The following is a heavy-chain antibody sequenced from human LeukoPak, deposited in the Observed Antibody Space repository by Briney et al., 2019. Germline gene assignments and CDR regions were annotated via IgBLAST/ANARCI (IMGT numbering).Heavy chain of an antibody. CDR2: INPNSGGT. Sequence: ASVKVSCKASGYTFTGYYMHWVRQAPGRGLEWMGWINPNSGGTNYAQKFQGRVTMTRDTSISTAYMELSRLRSDDTAVYYCARCYGSGRWALDIWGQGTMVTVSS. CDR1: GYTFTGYY. CDR3: ARCYGSGRWALDI. D-gene: IGHD3-10*01. J-gene: IGHJ3*02. V-gene: IGHV1-2*02.